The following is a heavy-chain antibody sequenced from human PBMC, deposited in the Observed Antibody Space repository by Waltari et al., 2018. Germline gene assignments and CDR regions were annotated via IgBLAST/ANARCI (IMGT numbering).Heavy chain of an antibody. D-gene: IGHD2-15*01. V-gene: IGHV6-1*01. CDR1: GDSVSGNRVA. CDR2: TYYRSKWSN. Sequence: QVQLQQSGPGLVKPSQTLSVTCAISGDSVSGNRVACAWIRQSPSRGLEWLGRTYYRSKWSNDYAVAVKSRITINPDTSKDQFSLQLNSVTPEDTGVYYCARDIGDGVNGWHDPWGQGTLVIVAA. J-gene: IGHJ5*02. CDR3: ARDIGDGVNGWHDP.